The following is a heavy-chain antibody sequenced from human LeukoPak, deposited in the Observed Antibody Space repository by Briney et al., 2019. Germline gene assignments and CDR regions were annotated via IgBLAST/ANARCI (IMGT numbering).Heavy chain of an antibody. CDR2: IYYSGTT. V-gene: IGHV4-39*07. CDR3: ARLERWFDP. D-gene: IGHD1-1*01. J-gene: IGHJ5*02. CDR1: GGSISISGYY. Sequence: SETLSLTCTVSGGSISISGYYWGWIRQPPGRGLDWIGSIYYSGTTYYNPSLKSRVTISVDTSKNQFSLKLTSVTAADTAVYYCARLERWFDPWGQGTLVTVSS.